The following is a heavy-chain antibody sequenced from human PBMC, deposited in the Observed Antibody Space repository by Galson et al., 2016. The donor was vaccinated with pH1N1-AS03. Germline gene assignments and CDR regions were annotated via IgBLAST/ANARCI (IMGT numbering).Heavy chain of an antibody. CDR1: GFSLNTNGVG. V-gene: IGHV2-5*01. D-gene: IGHD1-14*01. J-gene: IGHJ2*01. Sequence: PALVKPTQTLTLTCDFSGFSLNTNGVGVGWIRQPPGKPLEWLALIYGNSEKRYNPFLKGRLTITKDTSNNQVVLTMTNMAPGDTATYFCARKPTGSRVGTIGVGYVWLWGRGTLVAVS. CDR2: IYGNSEK. CDR3: ARKPTGSRVGTIGVGYVWL.